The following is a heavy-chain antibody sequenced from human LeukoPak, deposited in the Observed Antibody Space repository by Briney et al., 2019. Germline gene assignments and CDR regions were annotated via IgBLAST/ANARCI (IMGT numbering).Heavy chain of an antibody. J-gene: IGHJ4*02. D-gene: IGHD3-10*01. CDR3: ARAASNYYGSGSYDY. CDR1: GGSISSGSYY. CDR2: IYTSGST. Sequence: SETLSLTCTVSGGSISSGSYYWSWIRQPAGKGLEWIGRIYTSGSTNYNPSLKSRVTISVDTSKNQFSLKLSSVTAADTAVYYCARAASNYYGSGSYDYWGQGTLVTVSS. V-gene: IGHV4-61*02.